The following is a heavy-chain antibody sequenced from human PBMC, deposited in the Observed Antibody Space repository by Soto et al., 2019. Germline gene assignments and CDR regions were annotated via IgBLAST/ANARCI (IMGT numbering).Heavy chain of an antibody. V-gene: IGHV3-49*04. D-gene: IGHD2-2*01. CDR2: IRSKAYGGTT. J-gene: IGHJ4*02. Sequence: PVGSLRLSCTASGFTFGDYAMSWVRQAPGKGLEWVGFIRSKAYGGTTEYAASVKGRFTISRDDSKSIAYLQMNSLKTEDTAVYYCTRDLFRVVVPAAMPKLVDYWGQGTLVTVSS. CDR1: GFTFGDYA. CDR3: TRDLFRVVVPAAMPKLVDY.